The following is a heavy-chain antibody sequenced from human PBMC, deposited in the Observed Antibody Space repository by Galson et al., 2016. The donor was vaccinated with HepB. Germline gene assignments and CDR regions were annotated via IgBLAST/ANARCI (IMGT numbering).Heavy chain of an antibody. Sequence: LSLTCTVSGGSINSYYWSWIRQPPGKGLEWIGYIYYTGSTNYNPSLKRRVTISVDTSKNQFFLNLNSATAADTAVYPWAGRGRGRCVDLWGRGTLVTVSS. D-gene: IGHD3-16*01. CDR2: IYYTGST. V-gene: IGHV4-59*08. CDR3: AGRGRGRCVDL. J-gene: IGHJ2*01. CDR1: GGSINSYY.